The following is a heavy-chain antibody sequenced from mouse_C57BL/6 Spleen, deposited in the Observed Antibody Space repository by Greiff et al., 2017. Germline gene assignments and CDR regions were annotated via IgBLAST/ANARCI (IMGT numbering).Heavy chain of an antibody. CDR3: ARSPYEGAMDY. J-gene: IGHJ4*01. V-gene: IGHV1-64*01. D-gene: IGHD2-3*01. CDR1: GYTFTSYW. Sequence: QVQLQQPGAELVKPGASVKLSCKASGYTFTSYWMHWVKQRPGQGLEWIGMIHPNSGSTNYNEKFKSKATLTVDKSSSTAYMQLSSLTSEDSAVYYCARSPYEGAMDYWGQGTSVTVSS. CDR2: IHPNSGST.